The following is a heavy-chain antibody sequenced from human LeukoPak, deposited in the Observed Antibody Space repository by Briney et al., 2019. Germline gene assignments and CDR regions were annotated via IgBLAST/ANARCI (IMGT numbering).Heavy chain of an antibody. J-gene: IGHJ4*02. CDR2: ISAYNGNT. CDR3: ARDVGLLRISGTYDY. Sequence: ASVKVSCKASGYTFTSYGISWVRQAPGQGLEWMGWISAYNGNTNYAQELQGRVTMTTDTSTSTAYMELRSLRSDDTAVYYCARDVGLLRISGTYDYWGQGTLVTVSS. D-gene: IGHD1-26*01. CDR1: GYTFTSYG. V-gene: IGHV1-18*01.